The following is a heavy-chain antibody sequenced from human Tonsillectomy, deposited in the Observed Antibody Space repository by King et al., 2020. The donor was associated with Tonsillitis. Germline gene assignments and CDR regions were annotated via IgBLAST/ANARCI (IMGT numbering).Heavy chain of an antibody. CDR3: ALGQSRGNYYYYGMDV. Sequence: VQLQQWGAGLLKPSETLSLTCAVYGGSFSGYYWSWIRQPPGKGLEWIGEINQSGSINYNPSLKSGVTISVDTSKNLFSLKLSSVTAADTAVYYCALGQSRGNYYYYGMDVWGQGTTVTVSS. V-gene: IGHV4-34*01. CDR1: GGSFSGYY. J-gene: IGHJ6*02. CDR2: INQSGSI.